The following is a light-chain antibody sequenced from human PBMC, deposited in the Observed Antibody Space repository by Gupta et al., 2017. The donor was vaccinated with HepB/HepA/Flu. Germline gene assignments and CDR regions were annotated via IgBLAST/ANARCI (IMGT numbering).Light chain of an antibody. CDR2: EVS. V-gene: IGKV2D-29*01. J-gene: IGKJ2*01. CDR1: ESLLDSNGKTY. CDR3: KHSLQPPYT. Sequence: DIVMTQSPLSLSVTPGQPASISCKSSESLLDSNGKTYLYWYLQKAGQPPQLLIYEVSNRFSGVPDRFSGSGSGTDFTLKISRVEAEDVGVYYCKHSLQPPYTFGQGTKVEIK.